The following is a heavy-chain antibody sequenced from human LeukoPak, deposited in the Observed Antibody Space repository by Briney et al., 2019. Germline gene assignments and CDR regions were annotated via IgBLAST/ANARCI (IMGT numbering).Heavy chain of an antibody. J-gene: IGHJ5*02. CDR1: GYTFTGYY. D-gene: IGHD3-22*01. Sequence: ASVKVSCKASGYTFTGYYMHWVRQAPGQGLEWMGWINPNSGGTSYAQKFQGRVTMTRDTSISTAYMELSRLRSDDTAVYYCAVEYYYDSTGYSNWFDPWGQGTLVTVSS. V-gene: IGHV1-2*02. CDR3: AVEYYYDSTGYSNWFDP. CDR2: INPNSGGT.